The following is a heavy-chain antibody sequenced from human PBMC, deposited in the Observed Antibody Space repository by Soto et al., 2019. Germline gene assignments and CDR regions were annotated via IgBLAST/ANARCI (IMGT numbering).Heavy chain of an antibody. CDR1: GFTFSSYA. CDR2: ISGSGGST. D-gene: IGHD3-22*01. CDR3: AKDDNRYYDSSGYSDY. J-gene: IGHJ4*02. Sequence: GGSLRLSCAASGFTFSSYAMSWVRQAPGKGLEWVSAISGSGGSTYYADSVKGRFTISRDNSKNTLYLQMNSLRAEDTAVYYRAKDDNRYYDSSGYSDYWGQGTLVTVSS. V-gene: IGHV3-23*01.